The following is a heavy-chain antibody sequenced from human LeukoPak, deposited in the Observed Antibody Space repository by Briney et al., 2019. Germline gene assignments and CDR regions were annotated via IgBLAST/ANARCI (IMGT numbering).Heavy chain of an antibody. V-gene: IGHV3-7*01. CDR2: IKQDGSEK. J-gene: IGHJ4*02. Sequence: QPGGSLRLXCAASGFTFSSYWMSWVRQAPGKGLEWASNIKQDGSEKYYVDSVKGRFTISRDNTKNSLYLQMNSLRAEDTAVYYCARGYSSSSWGYWGQGTLVTVSS. CDR1: GFTFSSYW. D-gene: IGHD6-6*01. CDR3: ARGYSSSSWGY.